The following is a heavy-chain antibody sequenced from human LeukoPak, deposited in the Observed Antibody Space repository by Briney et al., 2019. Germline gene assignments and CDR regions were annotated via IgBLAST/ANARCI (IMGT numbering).Heavy chain of an antibody. CDR3: GRDPNGDYIGAFDF. Sequence: GGSLRLSCAASGFPFSSYGMTWIRQAPEKGLEWVSSIGGGGGNIKYADSANGRFSISRDNSKNTLYLQMDSLRVDDTAVYYCGRDPNGDYIGAFDFWGQGTKVTVSS. D-gene: IGHD4-17*01. CDR1: GFPFSSYG. J-gene: IGHJ3*01. V-gene: IGHV3-23*01. CDR2: IGGGGGNI.